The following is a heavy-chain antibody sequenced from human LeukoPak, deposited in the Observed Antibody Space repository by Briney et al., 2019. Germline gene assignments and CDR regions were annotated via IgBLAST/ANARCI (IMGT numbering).Heavy chain of an antibody. V-gene: IGHV3-7*01. Sequence: GGSLRLSCAASGFTLSSYWMSWVRQARGKRLEWVPNIKQDGSEKYSVDSVKGRFTISRDNAKNSLYLQMNRLRAEDTAVYYCARVGYSSSSGDYWGQGTLVTVSS. CDR1: GFTLSSYW. CDR2: IKQDGSEK. D-gene: IGHD6-6*01. CDR3: ARVGYSSSSGDY. J-gene: IGHJ4*02.